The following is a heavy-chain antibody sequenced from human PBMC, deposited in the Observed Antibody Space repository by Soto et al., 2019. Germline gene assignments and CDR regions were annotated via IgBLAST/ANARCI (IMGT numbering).Heavy chain of an antibody. CDR3: CARGLSVTLFDN. V-gene: IGHV4-31*03. CDR1: GGSISTGGYY. Sequence: QVQLQASGPGLVKPSQTLSLTCTVSGGSISTGGYYWTWIRQHPGKGLEWIGYIYYSGSTYYNPSRRSRVXXXXXXXXXQXXXXXXXXXXXXXAVYYCARGLSVTLFDNWGQGTLVTVSS. J-gene: IGHJ4*02. D-gene: IGHD3-10*01. CDR2: IYYSGST.